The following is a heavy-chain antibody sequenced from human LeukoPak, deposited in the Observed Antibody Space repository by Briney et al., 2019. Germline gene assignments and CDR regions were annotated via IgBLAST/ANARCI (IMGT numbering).Heavy chain of an antibody. CDR2: IKQDGSAE. Sequence: TGGSLRLFCAVSGFTISNYWMSWVRQAPGKGLEWVATIKQDGSAEFYVDSVKGRFTISRDSAKNSLYLQMNSLRDDDTAVYYCARDLFDYWGQGTLVTVSS. J-gene: IGHJ4*02. V-gene: IGHV3-7*01. CDR1: GFTISNYW. CDR3: ARDLFDY.